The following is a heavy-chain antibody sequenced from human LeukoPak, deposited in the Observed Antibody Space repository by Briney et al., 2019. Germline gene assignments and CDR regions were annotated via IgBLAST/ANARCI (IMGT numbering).Heavy chain of an antibody. J-gene: IGHJ4*02. V-gene: IGHV4-61*02. CDR2: IYNSGST. CDR3: ASEAAAGGFDY. Sequence: PSETLSLTCTVSGGSISSGSYYWSWIRQPAGKGPEWIGRIYNSGSTNYNPSLKSRVTISVDTSKNQFSLKLSSVTAADTAVYYCASEAAAGGFDYWGQGTLVTVSS. CDR1: GGSISSGSYY. D-gene: IGHD6-13*01.